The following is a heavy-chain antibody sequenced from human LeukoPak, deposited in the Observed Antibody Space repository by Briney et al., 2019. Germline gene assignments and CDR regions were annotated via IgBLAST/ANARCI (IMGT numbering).Heavy chain of an antibody. Sequence: SETLSLTCTVSGGSISGYYWSWIRQPPRKGLEWIAYIHSSGSTNYNPPLKSRLTISVGTSKNQLSLKLNSVTDADTAVYYCARHGVNDGYPLDYWGQGILVSVSS. CDR3: ARHGVNDGYPLDY. CDR1: GGSISGYY. CDR2: IHSSGST. V-gene: IGHV4-59*08. J-gene: IGHJ4*02. D-gene: IGHD5-24*01.